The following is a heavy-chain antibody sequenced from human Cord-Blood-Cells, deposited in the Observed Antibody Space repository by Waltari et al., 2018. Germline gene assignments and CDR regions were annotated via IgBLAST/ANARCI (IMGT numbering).Heavy chain of an antibody. J-gene: IGHJ3*02. D-gene: IGHD1-1*01. CDR2: IYPGDAAT. V-gene: IGHV5-51*03. Sequence: EVQLVQSGAEVKKPGESLKISCKGSGYSFTSYWIGWGRQMPGKGLEWMGIIYPGDAATSDSPSFQGQVTISADKSISTAYRQWSSLKASDTAMYYCARRLAEPWAGGGTDAFDIWGQGTMVTVSS. CDR3: ARRLAEPWAGGGTDAFDI. CDR1: GYSFTSYW.